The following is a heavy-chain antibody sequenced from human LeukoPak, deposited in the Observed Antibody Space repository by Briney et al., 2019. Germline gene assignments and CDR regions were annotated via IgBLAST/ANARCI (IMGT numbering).Heavy chain of an antibody. Sequence: GGSLRLSCAASGFTVTSNYMSWVRQAPGKGLEWVSVIYSGGTTYYADSVKGRFTISRDNAKSSLFLQMNSLRAEDTAVYYCARGGGYAFDIWGQGTMVTVSS. V-gene: IGHV3-53*01. D-gene: IGHD3-16*01. CDR3: ARGGGYAFDI. J-gene: IGHJ3*02. CDR2: IYSGGTT. CDR1: GFTVTSNY.